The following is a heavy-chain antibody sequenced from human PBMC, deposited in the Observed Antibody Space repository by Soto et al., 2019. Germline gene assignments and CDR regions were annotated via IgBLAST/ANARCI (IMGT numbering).Heavy chain of an antibody. D-gene: IGHD1-1*01. J-gene: IGHJ5*02. V-gene: IGHV4-4*07. CDR3: VRDGTKTLRDWLDP. Sequence: SETLSLTCTVSGASISGFYWSWIRKSAGKGLEWIGRIYATGTTDYNPSPKSRVMMSVDTSKKQFPLKLRYVTAADTSVYYCVRDGTKTLRDWLDPWGQGISVTVSS. CDR2: IYATGTT. CDR1: GASISGFY.